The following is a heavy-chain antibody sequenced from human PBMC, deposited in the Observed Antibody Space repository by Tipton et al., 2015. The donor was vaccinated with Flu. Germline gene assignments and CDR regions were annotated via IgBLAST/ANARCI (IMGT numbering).Heavy chain of an antibody. CDR1: GFTFSNYE. V-gene: IGHV3-48*03. CDR2: ISSSGSPI. J-gene: IGHJ6*02. CDR3: ARNYGDYGMDV. Sequence: SLRLSCAASGFTFSNYEMNWVRQAPGEGLEWASYISSSGSPIYYADSVKGRFTISRDNAKNSLYLHMNSLRAEDTAVYYCARNYGDYGMDVWGQGTTVTVSS. D-gene: IGHD4-17*01.